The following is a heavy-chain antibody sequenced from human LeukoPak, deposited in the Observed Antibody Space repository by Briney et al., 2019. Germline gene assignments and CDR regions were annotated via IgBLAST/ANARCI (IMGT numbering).Heavy chain of an antibody. Sequence: GGSLRLSCAVSGFTFSSYGMYWVRQAPGKGLEWVAVIWYDGSNKYYADPVKGRFTISRDNSKNTLYLQMNSLRAEDTAVYYCAKGYSGYDWGTDWFDSWGQGTLVTVSS. CDR3: AKGYSGYDWGTDWFDS. J-gene: IGHJ5*01. V-gene: IGHV3-33*06. CDR1: GFTFSSYG. D-gene: IGHD5-12*01. CDR2: IWYDGSNK.